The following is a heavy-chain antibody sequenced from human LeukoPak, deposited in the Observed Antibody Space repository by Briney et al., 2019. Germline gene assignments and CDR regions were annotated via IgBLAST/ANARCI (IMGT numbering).Heavy chain of an antibody. CDR1: GYTFTSYG. D-gene: IGHD3-22*01. Sequence: GASVKVSCKASGYTFTSYGISWVRQAPGQGLEWMGWISAYNGNTNYAQKLQGRVTMTTDTSTSTAYMELSSLRSEDTAVYYCATSHSSGYYFDYWGQGTLVTVSS. J-gene: IGHJ4*02. V-gene: IGHV1-18*01. CDR2: ISAYNGNT. CDR3: ATSHSSGYYFDY.